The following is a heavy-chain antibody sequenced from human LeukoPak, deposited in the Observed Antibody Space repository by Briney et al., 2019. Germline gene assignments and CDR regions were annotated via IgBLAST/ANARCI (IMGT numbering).Heavy chain of an antibody. CDR1: GGSISSGDNY. Sequence: PSQTLSLTCTVSGGSISSGDNYWSWIRQPPGKGLEWIGYIYYSGSTLYNPSLKSRVTISVDASKNQFSLKLTSVTAADTAVYYCARGELLYDYWGQGTLVTVSS. V-gene: IGHV4-30-4*01. J-gene: IGHJ4*02. CDR2: IYYSGST. CDR3: ARGELLYDY. D-gene: IGHD2-15*01.